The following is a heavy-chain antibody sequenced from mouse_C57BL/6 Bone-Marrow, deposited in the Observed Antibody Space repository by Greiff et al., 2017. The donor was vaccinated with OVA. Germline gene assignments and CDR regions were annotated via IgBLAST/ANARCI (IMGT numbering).Heavy chain of an antibody. CDR3: ARDPGGTTVVSYYAMDY. J-gene: IGHJ4*01. V-gene: IGHV3-6*01. D-gene: IGHD1-1*01. CDR1: GYSITSGYY. Sequence: EVQLQQSGPGLVKPSQSLSLTCSVTGYSITSGYYWNWIRQFPGNKLEWMGYISYDGSNNYNPSLKNRISITRDTSKNQFFLKLNSVTTEDTATYYCARDPGGTTVVSYYAMDYWGQGTSVTVSS. CDR2: ISYDGSN.